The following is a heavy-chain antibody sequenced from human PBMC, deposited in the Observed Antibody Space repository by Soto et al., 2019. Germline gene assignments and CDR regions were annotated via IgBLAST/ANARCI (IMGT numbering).Heavy chain of an antibody. J-gene: IGHJ2*01. D-gene: IGHD5-12*01. Sequence: QVQLVQPGAEVKKPGSSVKVSCKASGGTFSNYPISWVRQAPGQGLGWMGGIIPIFGTVNYAQKFQGRVTITVYESTSTSYMELSSLRSEDTAVYYCARGNHRWLQLWYFDLWGRGTLVTVSS. CDR2: IIPIFGTV. V-gene: IGHV1-69*12. CDR1: GGTFSNYP. CDR3: ARGNHRWLQLWYFDL.